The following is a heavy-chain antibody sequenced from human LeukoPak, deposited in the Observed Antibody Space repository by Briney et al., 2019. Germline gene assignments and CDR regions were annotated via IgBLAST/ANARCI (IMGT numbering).Heavy chain of an antibody. CDR1: GFTFSGSA. CDR3: TTDIRWEVRPFDY. Sequence: GGSLRLSCAASGFTFSGSAMHWVRQASGKGLEWVGRIRSKANSYATAYAASVKGRFTISRDDSKNTAYLQMNSLKTEDTAVYYCTTDIRWEVRPFDYWGQGTLVTVSS. CDR2: IRSKANSYAT. V-gene: IGHV3-73*01. D-gene: IGHD1-26*01. J-gene: IGHJ4*02.